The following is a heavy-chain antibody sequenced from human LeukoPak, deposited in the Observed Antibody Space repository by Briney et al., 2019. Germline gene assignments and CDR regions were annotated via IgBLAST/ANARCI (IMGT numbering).Heavy chain of an antibody. CDR3: AKEGPTRTIAVAGDY. CDR1: GFTFSNYW. J-gene: IGHJ4*02. D-gene: IGHD6-19*01. Sequence: GGSLRLSCAASGFTFSNYWMSWVRQAPGKGLEWVANIKEDGSEKYYVDSVKGRFTISRDNAKNSLYLQMNSLRAEDTAVYYCAKEGPTRTIAVAGDYWGQGTLVTVSS. CDR2: IKEDGSEK. V-gene: IGHV3-7*01.